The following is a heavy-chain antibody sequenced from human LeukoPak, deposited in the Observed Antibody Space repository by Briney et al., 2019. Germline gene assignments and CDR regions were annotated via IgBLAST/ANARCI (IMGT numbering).Heavy chain of an antibody. D-gene: IGHD5-24*01. CDR1: GYSFTSYW. J-gene: IGHJ5*02. CDR3: ARHGVATISALGTNWFDP. Sequence: GESLKISCKGSGYSFTSYWIGWVRQMPGKGLEWVGIIYPGDSDTRYSPSFQGQVTISADKSISTAYLQWSSLKASDTAMYYCARHGVATISALGTNWFDPWGQGTLVTVSS. V-gene: IGHV5-51*01. CDR2: IYPGDSDT.